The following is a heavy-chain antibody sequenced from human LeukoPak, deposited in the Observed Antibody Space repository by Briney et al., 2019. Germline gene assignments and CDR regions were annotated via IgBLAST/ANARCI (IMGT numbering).Heavy chain of an antibody. CDR3: ARRGMAAAGFFDY. CDR2: IYYSGST. V-gene: IGHV4-31*03. Sequence: SRTLSLTCTVSGGSISSGGYYWSWIRQHPGKGLEWIGYIYYSGSTYYNPSLKSRVTISVDTSKNQFSLKLSSVTAADTAVYYCARRGMAAAGFFDYWGQGTLVTVSS. CDR1: GGSISSGGYY. D-gene: IGHD6-13*01. J-gene: IGHJ4*02.